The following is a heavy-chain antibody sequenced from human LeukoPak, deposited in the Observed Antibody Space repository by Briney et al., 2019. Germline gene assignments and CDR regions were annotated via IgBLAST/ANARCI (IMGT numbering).Heavy chain of an antibody. V-gene: IGHV4-59*01. J-gene: IGHJ5*02. CDR1: GGSISSYY. Sequence: ETLSLTCTVSGGSISSYYWSWIRQPPGKGLEWIGYIYYSGSTNYNPSLKSRVTISVDTSKNQFSLKLSSVTAADTAVYYCAGGPADYNWFDPWGQGTLVTVSS. CDR2: IYYSGST. D-gene: IGHD2-2*01. CDR3: AGGPADYNWFDP.